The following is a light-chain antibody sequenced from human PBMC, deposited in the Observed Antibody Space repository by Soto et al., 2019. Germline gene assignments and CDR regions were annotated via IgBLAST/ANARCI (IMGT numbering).Light chain of an antibody. CDR1: SSDVGNYDY. J-gene: IGLJ1*01. CDR3: CSWTTGSTLYV. CDR2: GVS. V-gene: IGLV2-14*01. Sequence: QSVLTQPASVSGSPGQSITISCTGTSSDVGNYDYVSWYQQYPGKAPKLVIYGVSYRPSGVSNRFYGSKSGNTASLTISGLQAEDEAAYHCCSWTTGSTLYVFGTGTKVT.